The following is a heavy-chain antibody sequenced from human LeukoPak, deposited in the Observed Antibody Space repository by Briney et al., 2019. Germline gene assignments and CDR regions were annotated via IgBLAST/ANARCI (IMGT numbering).Heavy chain of an antibody. CDR3: AKDTGGNGAYFYAMDV. D-gene: IGHD4-23*01. CDR1: GFTTHYW. J-gene: IGHJ6*02. CDR2: IDRDGRVQ. Sequence: GGSLRLSCTASGFTTHYWLNWVRQSPGKGLEWVANIDRDGRVQHYVDSVEGRFTISRDRAKNSLYLQMDTLRPEDTALYYCAKDTGGNGAYFYAMDVWGQGTSVTVSS. V-gene: IGHV3-7*03.